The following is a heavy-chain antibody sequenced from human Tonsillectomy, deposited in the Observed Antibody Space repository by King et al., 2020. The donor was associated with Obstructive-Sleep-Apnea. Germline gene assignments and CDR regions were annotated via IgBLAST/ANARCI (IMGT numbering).Heavy chain of an antibody. CDR3: AREGGGGVDY. D-gene: IGHD3-16*01. Sequence: VQLQESGPGLVKPSETLSLTCTVSGGSISSYHWSWIRQPPGKGLEWIGYIYYSGGADYSPSLKSRVSMSADTSKNPLALKLTSVTVADTAVYYCAREGGGGVDYWGQGILVTVSS. CDR2: IYYSGGA. CDR1: GGSISSYH. V-gene: IGHV4-59*01. J-gene: IGHJ4*02.